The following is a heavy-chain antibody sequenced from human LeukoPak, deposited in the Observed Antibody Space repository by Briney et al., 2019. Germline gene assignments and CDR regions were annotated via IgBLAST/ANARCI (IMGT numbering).Heavy chain of an antibody. CDR3: ARLTYGSGSYYKYYYYYYMDV. Sequence: SVKVSCKASGFTFTSSAMQWVRQARGQRLEWIGWIVVGSGNTNYAPKFQERVTITRDMSTSTAYMELSSLRSEDTAVYYCARLTYGSGSYYKYYYYYYMDVWGKGTTVTVSS. D-gene: IGHD3-10*01. J-gene: IGHJ6*03. V-gene: IGHV1-58*02. CDR2: IVVGSGNT. CDR1: GFTFTSSA.